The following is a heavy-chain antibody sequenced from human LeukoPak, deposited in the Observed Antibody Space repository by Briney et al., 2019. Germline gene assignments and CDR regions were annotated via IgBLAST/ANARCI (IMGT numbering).Heavy chain of an antibody. Sequence: EKSLKISCKGSGHSFATYWIGWVRQMPGKGLEWIGINYPGDSDTTYSPSFQGQVNISADKSISTAYLQWSSLKASDTAMYYCARRGYDILTGYHFDYWGQRTLVTVSS. CDR1: GHSFATYW. CDR3: ARRGYDILTGYHFDY. J-gene: IGHJ4*02. V-gene: IGHV5-51*01. CDR2: NYPGDSDT. D-gene: IGHD3-9*01.